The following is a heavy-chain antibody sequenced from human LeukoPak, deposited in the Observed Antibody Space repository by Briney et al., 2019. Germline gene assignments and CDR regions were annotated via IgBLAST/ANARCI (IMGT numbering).Heavy chain of an antibody. Sequence: SETLSLTCTVSGGSISSYYWSWIRQPPGKGLEWIGYIYYSGSTNYKPSLKSRVTISVDTPKNQFSLKLSSVTAADTAVYYCARGGYYGSGNDFRFDPWGQGTLVTVSS. V-gene: IGHV4-59*01. CDR2: IYYSGST. CDR3: ARGGYYGSGNDFRFDP. CDR1: GGSISSYY. D-gene: IGHD3-10*01. J-gene: IGHJ5*02.